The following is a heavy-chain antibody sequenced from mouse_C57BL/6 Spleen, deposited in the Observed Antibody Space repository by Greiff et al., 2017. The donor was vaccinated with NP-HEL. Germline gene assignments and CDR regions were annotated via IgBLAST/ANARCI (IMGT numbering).Heavy chain of an antibody. V-gene: IGHV3-1*01. Sequence: VQLKESGPGMVKPSQSLSLTCTVTGYSITSGYDWHWIRHFPGNKLEWMGYISYSGSPNYNPSLKSRISITHDTSKNQCFLKLNSVTTEDTATYYCARGYDYYYAMDYWGQGTSVTVSS. J-gene: IGHJ4*01. CDR1: GYSITSGYD. CDR3: ARGYDYYYAMDY. CDR2: ISYSGSP. D-gene: IGHD2-4*01.